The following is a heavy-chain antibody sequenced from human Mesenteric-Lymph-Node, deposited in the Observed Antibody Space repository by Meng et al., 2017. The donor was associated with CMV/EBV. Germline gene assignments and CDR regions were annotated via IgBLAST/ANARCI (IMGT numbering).Heavy chain of an antibody. CDR3: AREARGMDV. Sequence: ASVTVSCKASGYTFTSYYMHWVRQAPGQGIEWMGIINPSGGSTSYAQKFQGRVTMTRDTSTSTVDMELRSLRYEDTGVYYCAREARGMDVWGRGTTVTVSS. CDR1: GYTFTSYY. CDR2: INPSGGST. V-gene: IGHV1-46*01. J-gene: IGHJ6*02.